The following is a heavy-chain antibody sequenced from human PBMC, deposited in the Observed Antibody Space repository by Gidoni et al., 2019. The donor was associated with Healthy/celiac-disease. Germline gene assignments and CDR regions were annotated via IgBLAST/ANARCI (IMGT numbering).Heavy chain of an antibody. Sequence: QVQLVQSGAEVKKPGASVKVSCKASGCTFTGYYMHWVRQAPGQGLEWMGWINPNSGGPNYSQKFQGRVTMTRDTSISTAYMELSRLRSDDTAVYYCARGGHYYVSGDNLGYWGQGTLVTVSS. CDR2: INPNSGGP. CDR3: ARGGHYYVSGDNLGY. D-gene: IGHD3-10*01. V-gene: IGHV1-2*02. J-gene: IGHJ4*02. CDR1: GCTFTGYY.